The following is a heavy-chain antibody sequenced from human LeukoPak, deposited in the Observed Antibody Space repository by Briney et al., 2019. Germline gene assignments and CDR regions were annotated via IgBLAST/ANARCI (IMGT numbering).Heavy chain of an antibody. CDR3: ARRRYYDSTGYLE. CDR2: IYYSGST. CDR1: GGFISSSSYY. D-gene: IGHD3-22*01. J-gene: IGHJ1*01. Sequence: SETLSLTCTISGGFISSSSYYWGWTRQPPGKGLEWIGDIYYSGSTYYSPALKSRVSMSIDTSKNQFFLELRSVAAADTALYYCARRRYYDSTGYLEWGQGTLVTVTS. V-gene: IGHV4-39*01.